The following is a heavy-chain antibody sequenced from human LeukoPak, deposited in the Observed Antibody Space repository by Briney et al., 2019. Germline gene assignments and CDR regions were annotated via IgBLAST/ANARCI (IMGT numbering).Heavy chain of an antibody. Sequence: SETLSLTCAVSGYSISSGYYWGWIRQPPGKGLEWIGSIYYSGSTYYNPSLKSRVTISVDTSKNQFSLKLSSVTAADTAVYYCARSALEVVDAFDIWGQGTMVTVSS. D-gene: IGHD2-15*01. CDR2: IYYSGST. CDR1: GYSISSGYY. V-gene: IGHV4-38-2*01. CDR3: ARSALEVVDAFDI. J-gene: IGHJ3*02.